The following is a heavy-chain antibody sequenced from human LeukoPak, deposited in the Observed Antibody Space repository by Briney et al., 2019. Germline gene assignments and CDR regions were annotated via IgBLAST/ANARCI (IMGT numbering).Heavy chain of an antibody. Sequence: SETLSLTCAVYGESFNNYYFSWIRQSPGKGLEWIGEINHGARASHNPSLKSRVTISVDTSKNQVSLRLSSVTAADTAMYYCARLVFGGGGYYYFDYWGQGTLVTVSS. D-gene: IGHD2-2*03. V-gene: IGHV4-34*01. CDR2: INHGARA. CDR1: GESFNNYY. CDR3: ARLVFGGGGYYYFDY. J-gene: IGHJ4*02.